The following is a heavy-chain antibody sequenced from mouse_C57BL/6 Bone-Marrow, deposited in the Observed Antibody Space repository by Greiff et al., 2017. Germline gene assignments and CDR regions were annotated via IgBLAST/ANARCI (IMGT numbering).Heavy chain of an antibody. Sequence: VQLQQSGPELVKPGASVKISCKASGYTFTDYYMNWVKQSHGKSLEWIGDINPNNGGTSYNQKFKGKATLTVDKSSSTAYMELRSLTSEDSAVYDCARGYYGSLYFDYWGQGTTLTVSS. V-gene: IGHV1-26*01. D-gene: IGHD1-1*01. CDR2: INPNNGGT. CDR3: ARGYYGSLYFDY. J-gene: IGHJ2*01. CDR1: GYTFTDYY.